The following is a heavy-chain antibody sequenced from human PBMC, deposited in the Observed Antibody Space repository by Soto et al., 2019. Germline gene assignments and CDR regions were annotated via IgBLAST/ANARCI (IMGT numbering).Heavy chain of an antibody. D-gene: IGHD6-13*01. CDR3: AKDIKQQLVFDY. J-gene: IGHJ4*02. CDR1: GFTFSSYA. CDR2: ISGSGGST. Sequence: HPGGSLRLSCAASGFTFSSYAMSWVRQAPGKGLEWVSAISGSGGSTYYADSVKGRFTISRDNSKNTLYLQMNSLRAEDTAVYYCAKDIKQQLVFDYWGQGTLVTVSS. V-gene: IGHV3-23*01.